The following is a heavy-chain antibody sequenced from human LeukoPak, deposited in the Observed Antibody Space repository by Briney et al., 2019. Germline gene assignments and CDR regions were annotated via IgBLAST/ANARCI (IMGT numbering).Heavy chain of an antibody. D-gene: IGHD6-13*01. CDR3: ARDGKYSSSWTLDY. CDR1: GYTFTSYA. CDR2: INAGNGNT. J-gene: IGHJ4*02. Sequence: GASVKVSCKASGYTFTSYAMHGGGRAPGQGLGWMGWINAGNGNTKYSQKFQGRVTITRGTSASTAYMELSSLRSEDTAVYYCARDGKYSSSWTLDYWGQGTLVTVSS. V-gene: IGHV1-3*01.